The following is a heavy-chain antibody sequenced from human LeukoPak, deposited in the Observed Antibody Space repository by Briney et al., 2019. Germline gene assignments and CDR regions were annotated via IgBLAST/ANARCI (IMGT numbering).Heavy chain of an antibody. Sequence: PSETLSLTCTVSGGSLTNYYWSWIRQSAGKGLEWIGRINTSGDTSYNPSIRSRVTMSVDTSKNQFSLKLSSVTAADTAMYYCARVSPPGYGILEKWGQGTLVTVSS. CDR2: INTSGDT. V-gene: IGHV4-4*07. J-gene: IGHJ4*02. CDR3: ARVSPPGYGILEK. CDR1: GGSLTNYY. D-gene: IGHD5-18*01.